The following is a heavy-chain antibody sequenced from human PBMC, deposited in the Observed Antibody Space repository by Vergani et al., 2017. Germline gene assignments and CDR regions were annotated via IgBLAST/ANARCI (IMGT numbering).Heavy chain of an antibody. D-gene: IGHD4-17*01. J-gene: IGHJ4*02. CDR3: TTDPLDTGRVDY. CDR2: IRSKAYGGTT. V-gene: IGHV3-49*04. Sequence: EVQLVESGGGLVQPGRSLRLSCTASGFTFGDYAMSWVRQAPGKGLEWVGFIRSKAYGGTTEYAASVKGRFTISRDDSKSIAYLQMNSLKTEDTAVYYCTTDPLDTGRVDYWGQGTLVTVSS. CDR1: GFTFGDYA.